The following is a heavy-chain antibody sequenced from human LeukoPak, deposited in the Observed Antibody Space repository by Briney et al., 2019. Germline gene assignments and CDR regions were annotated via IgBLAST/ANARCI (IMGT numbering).Heavy chain of an antibody. CDR2: ISSSSSTI. CDR1: GFTFSSYS. V-gene: IGHV3-48*01. D-gene: IGHD4-11*01. Sequence: PGGSLRLSCAASGFTFSSYSMNWVRQAPGKGLEWVSYISSSSSTIYYADSVKGRFTISRDNAKNSLYLQMNSLRAEDTAVYYCARGPGDYSNPYYYYYYMDVWGKGPRSPSP. J-gene: IGHJ6*03. CDR3: ARGPGDYSNPYYYYYYMDV.